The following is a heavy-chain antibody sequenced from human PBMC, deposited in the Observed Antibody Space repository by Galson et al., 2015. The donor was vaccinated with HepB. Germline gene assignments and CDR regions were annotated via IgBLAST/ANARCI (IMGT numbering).Heavy chain of an antibody. V-gene: IGHV6-1*01. D-gene: IGHD2-21*01. CDR1: EDSVSSNSVA. Sequence: CAISEDSVSSNSVAWNWIRQSPSRGLEWLGRAFYRSKWYNDYAVSVKGRITINPDTSKNQFSLQVNSVTPEDTAVYYCTREGPHIDGFDIWGQGTMVTVSS. CDR2: AFYRSKWYN. CDR3: TREGPHIDGFDI. J-gene: IGHJ3*02.